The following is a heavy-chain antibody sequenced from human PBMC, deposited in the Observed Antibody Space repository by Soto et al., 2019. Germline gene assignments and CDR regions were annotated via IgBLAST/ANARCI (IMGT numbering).Heavy chain of an antibody. CDR3: AKDTSNSGWFLDRQH. J-gene: IGHJ1*01. D-gene: IGHD3-3*01. CDR2: ISWNSGFI. Sequence: EVQLVESGGGLVPPGRSLRLSCAASGFTFDDYAMHWVRHAPGKGLEWVSGISWNSGFIGYGDSVRGRFTVSRDNAKDSVYLEMNNLRPDDTAFYYCAKDTSNSGWFLDRQHWGQGTLVTVSS. CDR1: GFTFDDYA. V-gene: IGHV3-9*01.